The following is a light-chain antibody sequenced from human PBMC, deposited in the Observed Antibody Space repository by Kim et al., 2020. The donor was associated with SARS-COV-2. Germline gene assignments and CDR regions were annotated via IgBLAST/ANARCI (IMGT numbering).Light chain of an antibody. CDR1: SSDIGGYNY. CDR3: SSYTSSNTWV. V-gene: IGLV2-14*03. J-gene: IGLJ2*01. CDR2: DVT. Sequence: GQSITISCTGTSSDIGGYNYVSWYQQPPGKAPKLMIYDVTNRPSGVSDRFSGSKSGNTASLTISGLQAEDEADYYCSSYTSSNTWVFGGGTQLTVL.